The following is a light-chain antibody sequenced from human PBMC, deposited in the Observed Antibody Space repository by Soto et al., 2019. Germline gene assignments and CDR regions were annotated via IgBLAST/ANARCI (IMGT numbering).Light chain of an antibody. J-gene: IGLJ1*01. CDR2: RNN. CDR1: SSNIGSNY. V-gene: IGLV1-47*01. Sequence: QSVLTQPPSASGTPGQRVTISCSGSSSNIGSNYVYWYQQLPGTAPKLLIYRNNQLPSGVPDRFSGSKSGTSASLAISGLRSEDEADYYCAAWDDSLSGRVFGAGTKLTVL. CDR3: AAWDDSLSGRV.